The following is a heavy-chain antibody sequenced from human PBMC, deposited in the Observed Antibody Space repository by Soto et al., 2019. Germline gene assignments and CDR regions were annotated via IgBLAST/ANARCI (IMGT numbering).Heavy chain of an antibody. J-gene: IGHJ4*02. CDR3: APHYPDSSGYFDH. CDR1: GYIFTGNY. CDR2: INPNNGAT. Sequence: ASVKVSCKASGYIFTGNYMHWVRQAPGQGLEYMGWINPNNGATNYAQNFQGRVTMTWDTSISTAYMAVRRLRSDDTAVYYCAPHYPDSSGYFDHWGQGTLVTVSS. D-gene: IGHD3-22*01. V-gene: IGHV1-2*02.